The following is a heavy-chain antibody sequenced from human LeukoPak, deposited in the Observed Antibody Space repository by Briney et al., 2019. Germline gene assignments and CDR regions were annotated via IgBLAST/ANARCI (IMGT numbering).Heavy chain of an antibody. V-gene: IGHV3-53*01. Sequence: GGSLRLSCAASEFSVGSNYMTWVRQAPGKGLEWASLIYSGGSTYYADSVKGRFTISRDKSKNTLYLQMNSLRAEDTAVYYCAKRGAEVGVTVAPGDYWGQGTLVTVSS. D-gene: IGHD3-16*02. CDR1: EFSVGSNY. CDR2: IYSGGST. J-gene: IGHJ4*02. CDR3: AKRGAEVGVTVAPGDY.